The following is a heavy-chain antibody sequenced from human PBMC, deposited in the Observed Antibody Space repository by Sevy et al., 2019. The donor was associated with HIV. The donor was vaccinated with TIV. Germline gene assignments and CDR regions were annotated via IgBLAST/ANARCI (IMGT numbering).Heavy chain of an antibody. V-gene: IGHV1-69*13. CDR1: GGTFSSYA. CDR3: ARDYYDSTGYFDY. Sequence: ASVKVSCKASGGTFSSYAISWVRQAPGQGLEWMGGIIPIFGTANYAQKFQGRVTITADECTSTAYMELSSLRSEDTAVYYCARDYYDSTGYFDYWGQGTLVTVSS. J-gene: IGHJ4*02. D-gene: IGHD3-22*01. CDR2: IIPIFGTA.